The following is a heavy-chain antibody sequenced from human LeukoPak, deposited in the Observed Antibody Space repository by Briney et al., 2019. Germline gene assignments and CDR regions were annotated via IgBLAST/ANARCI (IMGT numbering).Heavy chain of an antibody. CDR3: ARIAVAGEHFDY. D-gene: IGHD6-19*01. V-gene: IGHV4-39*01. J-gene: IGHJ4*02. CDR1: GGSISSSSYC. CDR2: IYYSGST. Sequence: PSETLSLTCTVSGGSISSSSYCWGWIRQPPGKGLEWIGSIYYSGSTYYNPSLKSRVTISVDASKNQFSLKLSSVTAADTAVYYCARIAVAGEHFDYWGQGTLVTVSS.